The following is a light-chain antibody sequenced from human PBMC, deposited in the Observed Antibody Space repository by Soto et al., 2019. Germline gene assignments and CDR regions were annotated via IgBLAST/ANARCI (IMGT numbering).Light chain of an antibody. CDR2: EVN. J-gene: IGLJ3*02. V-gene: IGLV2-8*01. CDR3: GTWDTSLSAGV. Sequence: QSALTQPPSASGSPGQSVTISCTGSTSDVGGYEYVSWYQQHPGKAPKLMIFEVNKRPSGVPNRFSGSKSGNTASLTVSGLQTGDEADYYCGTWDTSLSAGVFGGGTKLTVL. CDR1: TSDVGGYEY.